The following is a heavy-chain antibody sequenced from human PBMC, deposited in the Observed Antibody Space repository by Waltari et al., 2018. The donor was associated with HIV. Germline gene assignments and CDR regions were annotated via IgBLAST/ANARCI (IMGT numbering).Heavy chain of an antibody. CDR1: GGSFSAYS. Sequence: QVRLQQWGAGLLKPSETLSLTCAVYGGSFSAYSWTWIRQAPGKGLEWIGEINHSGTTKYNPSLESRVSVSVDTSKKQFSLRLNSLTAADTAVYYCARGRLRTTMVIVVKTGALDMWGQGTVVTVST. J-gene: IGHJ3*02. D-gene: IGHD3-22*01. V-gene: IGHV4-34*01. CDR2: INHSGTT. CDR3: ARGRLRTTMVIVVKTGALDM.